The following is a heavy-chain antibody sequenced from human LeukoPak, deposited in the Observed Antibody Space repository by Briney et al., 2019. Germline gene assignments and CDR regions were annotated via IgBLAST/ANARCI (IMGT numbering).Heavy chain of an antibody. CDR1: GFTFSSYW. Sequence: GGSLRLSCAASGFTFSSYWMSWVRQAPGKGLEWVANIKQDGSEKYYVDSVKGRFTISRDNAKSSLFLQMNSLRAEDTAVYYCARVFWGRSGYYFEYWGQGTLVTVSS. V-gene: IGHV3-7*04. J-gene: IGHJ4*02. CDR3: ARVFWGRSGYYFEY. D-gene: IGHD3-22*01. CDR2: IKQDGSEK.